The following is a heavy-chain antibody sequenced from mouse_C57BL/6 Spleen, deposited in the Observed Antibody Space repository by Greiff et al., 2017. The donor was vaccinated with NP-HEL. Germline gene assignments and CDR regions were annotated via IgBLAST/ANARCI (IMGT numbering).Heavy chain of an antibody. CDR3: ARNYYGSRSAMDY. Sequence: QVQLKQSGPELVKPGASVKISCKASGYAFSSSWMNWVKQRPGKGLEWIGRIYPGDGDTNYNGKFKGKATLTADKSSSTAYMQLSSLTSEDSAVYFCARNYYGSRSAMDYWGQGTSVTVSS. J-gene: IGHJ4*01. CDR2: IYPGDGDT. CDR1: GYAFSSSW. V-gene: IGHV1-82*01. D-gene: IGHD1-1*01.